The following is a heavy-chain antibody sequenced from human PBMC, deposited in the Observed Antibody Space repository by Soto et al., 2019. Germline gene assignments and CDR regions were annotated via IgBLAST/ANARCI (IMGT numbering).Heavy chain of an antibody. CDR1: GGSISSGDYF. CDR2: ISSIGST. J-gene: IGHJ6*02. CDR3: ARGLVIRPSYYHGMDV. V-gene: IGHV4-30-4*01. Sequence: QVQLQESGPGLVKPSQTLSLTCTVSGGSISSGDYFWSWIRQSPGKGLEWTGYISSIGSTYYNPSLKSRVSVSRDTSKNQFSLKLSSVTTTDTAVYYCARGLVIRPSYYHGMDVWGQGTTVTVSS. D-gene: IGHD3-9*01.